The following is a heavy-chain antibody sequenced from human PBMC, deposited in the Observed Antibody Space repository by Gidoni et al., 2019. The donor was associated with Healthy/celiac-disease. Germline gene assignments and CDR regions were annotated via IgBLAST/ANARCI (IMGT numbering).Heavy chain of an antibody. Sequence: EVQLVESGGGLVQPGGSLRLSCVASGFTFSSYWMHWVRQAPGKGLVWVSRINSDGSSTSYADSVKGRFTISRDNAKNTLYLQMNSLRAEDTAVYYCLSLSYGPGGWYYYGMDVWGQGTTVTVSS. V-gene: IGHV3-74*01. CDR1: GFTFSSYW. CDR3: LSLSYGPGGWYYYGMDV. J-gene: IGHJ6*02. D-gene: IGHD5-18*01. CDR2: INSDGSST.